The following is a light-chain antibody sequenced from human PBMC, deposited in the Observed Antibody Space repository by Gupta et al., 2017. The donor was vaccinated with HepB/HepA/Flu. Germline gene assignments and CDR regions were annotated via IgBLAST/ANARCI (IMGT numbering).Light chain of an antibody. CDR3: SSYACSSTCV. CDR2: EVS. J-gene: IGLJ1*01. CDR1: SRDVGSYNL. V-gene: IGLV2-23*02. Sequence: QSALTQPASVSGSPGQSNTISCTGTSRDVGSYNLVSWHQQHPGKPPNLMIYEVSKRSAVVASLFSGSEAGTTASPTISVREAEDDDDYYDSSYACSSTCVFGSGTKRTVL.